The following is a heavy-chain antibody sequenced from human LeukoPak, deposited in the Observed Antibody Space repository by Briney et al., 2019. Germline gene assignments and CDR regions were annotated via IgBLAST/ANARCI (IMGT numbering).Heavy chain of an antibody. CDR1: GFTFSSYA. CDR2: ISDSSSFI. Sequence: GGSLRLSCAASGFTFSSYAMSWVRQAPGKGLEWVSYISDSSSFIYYADSVKGRFTISRDSAKNSLYLQMNSLRVEDTAVYYCARGGIAAQDYWGQGTLVTVSS. D-gene: IGHD6-6*01. J-gene: IGHJ4*02. V-gene: IGHV3-48*01. CDR3: ARGGIAAQDY.